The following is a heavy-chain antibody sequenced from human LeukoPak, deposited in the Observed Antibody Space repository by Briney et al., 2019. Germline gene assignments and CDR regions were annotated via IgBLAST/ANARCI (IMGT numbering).Heavy chain of an antibody. CDR2: IYTSGST. Sequence: SETLSLTCTVSGGSITSYYWTWIRQPAGKELEWIGRIYTSGSTNYNPSLKSRVTRSVDTSKTQFSLKLSSVTAADTAVYYCARGDSMVIDYWGQGPLVTVSS. CDR3: ARGDSMVIDY. J-gene: IGHJ4*02. D-gene: IGHD5-18*01. CDR1: GGSITSYY. V-gene: IGHV4-4*07.